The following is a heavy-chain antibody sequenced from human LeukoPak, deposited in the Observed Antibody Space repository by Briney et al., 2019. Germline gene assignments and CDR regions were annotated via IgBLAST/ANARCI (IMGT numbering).Heavy chain of an antibody. CDR2: ITPSGGAT. Sequence: ASVKVSCKASGYTFTNYYIHWVRQAPGQGLEWMGIITPSGGATKYAQKFQGRVTMTRDMSTSTDYMELSSLRSEDTAIYYCARDNSVGDNAWWFDPWGQGTLVTVSS. CDR3: ARDNSVGDNAWWFDP. J-gene: IGHJ5*02. V-gene: IGHV1-46*01. CDR1: GYTFTNYY. D-gene: IGHD1-26*01.